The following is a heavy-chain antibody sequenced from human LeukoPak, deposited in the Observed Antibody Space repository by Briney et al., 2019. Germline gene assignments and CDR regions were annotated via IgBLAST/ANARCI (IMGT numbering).Heavy chain of an antibody. V-gene: IGHV3-64*01. J-gene: IGHJ4*02. D-gene: IGHD5-18*01. CDR1: GFTFSSYA. Sequence: SGGSLRVSCAASGFTFSSYAMHWVRQAPGKGLEYVSAISRNGGSTYYANSVKGRFTISRDNSKNTLYLQMGSLRAEDMAVYYCARVGDVDTFDYWGQGTLVTVSS. CDR3: ARVGDVDTFDY. CDR2: ISRNGGST.